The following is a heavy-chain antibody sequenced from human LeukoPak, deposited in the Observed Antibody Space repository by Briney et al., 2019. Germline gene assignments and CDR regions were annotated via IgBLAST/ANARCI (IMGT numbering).Heavy chain of an antibody. CDR2: ISGSGGST. Sequence: PGGSLRLSCAASGFTFSSYAMSWVRQAPGKGLEWVSAISGSGGSTYYADSVKGRFTISRDNSKNTLYLQTNSLRAEDTAVYYCAKDQGSGWYRDAFDIWGQGTMVTVSS. J-gene: IGHJ3*02. D-gene: IGHD6-19*01. V-gene: IGHV3-23*01. CDR3: AKDQGSGWYRDAFDI. CDR1: GFTFSSYA.